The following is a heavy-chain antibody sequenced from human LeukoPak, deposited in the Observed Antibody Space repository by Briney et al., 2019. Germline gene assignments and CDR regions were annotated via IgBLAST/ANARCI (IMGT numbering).Heavy chain of an antibody. Sequence: NPGGSLRLSCAASGFTFSSYWGWVRQPPGKGLEWIGSLYSSGNTYYNPSLKSRVTISVDTSKNQFSLKLSSVTAADTAVYYCARPDISGWTYYFDYWGQGTLVTVSS. CDR1: GFTFSSY. D-gene: IGHD6-19*01. V-gene: IGHV4-39*01. CDR2: LYSSGNT. CDR3: ARPDISGWTYYFDY. J-gene: IGHJ4*02.